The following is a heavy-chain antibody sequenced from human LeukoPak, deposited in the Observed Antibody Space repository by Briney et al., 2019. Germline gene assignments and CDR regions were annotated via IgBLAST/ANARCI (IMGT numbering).Heavy chain of an antibody. CDR2: INPSGGST. Sequence: ASVKVSCKASGYTFTSYYMHWVRQAPGQGLEWMGIINPSGGSTSYAQKFQGRVTMTRDTSTSTDYMELRSLKSEDTAVYYCARDNSVGDIAWWFDPWGQGTLVTVSS. D-gene: IGHD3-10*01. J-gene: IGHJ5*02. V-gene: IGHV1-46*01. CDR3: ARDNSVGDIAWWFDP. CDR1: GYTFTSYY.